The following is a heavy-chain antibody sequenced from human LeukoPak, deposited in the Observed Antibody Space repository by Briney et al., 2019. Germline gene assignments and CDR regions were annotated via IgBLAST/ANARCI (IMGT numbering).Heavy chain of an antibody. D-gene: IGHD1-26*01. CDR2: ISGSGGST. CDR3: AKSGGGSYFVDY. J-gene: IGHJ4*02. CDR1: GFTFSSYA. Sequence: PGGSLRLSCAASGFTFSSYAMSWVRQAPGKGLEWVSAISGSGGSTYYADSVKGRFTISRDNSKNTLYLQMNSLRAGDTAVSYCAKSGGGSYFVDYWGQGTLVTVSS. V-gene: IGHV3-23*01.